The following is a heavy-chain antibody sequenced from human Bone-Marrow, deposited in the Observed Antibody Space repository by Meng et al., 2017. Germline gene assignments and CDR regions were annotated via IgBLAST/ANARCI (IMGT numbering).Heavy chain of an antibody. CDR2: INPSGGST. CDR1: GYTFTSYY. CDR3: ARATPYSGYDWPPYYYGMDV. D-gene: IGHD5-12*01. V-gene: IGHV1-46*01. J-gene: IGHJ6*02. Sequence: ASVKVSCKASGYTFTSYYMHWVRQAPGQGLEWMGIINPSGGSTSYAQKFQGRVTMTRDTSTSTVYMELSSLRSEDTAVYYCARATPYSGYDWPPYYYGMDVWGQGTTVTVSS.